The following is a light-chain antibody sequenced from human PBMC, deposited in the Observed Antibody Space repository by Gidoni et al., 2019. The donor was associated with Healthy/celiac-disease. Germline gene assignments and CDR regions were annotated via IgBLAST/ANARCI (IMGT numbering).Light chain of an antibody. V-gene: IGKV1-27*01. J-gene: IGKJ1*01. CDR3: QKYNSAPRT. CDR1: QGISNY. CDR2: AAS. Sequence: DIPITQSPSSLSASVGDRVTITCRASQGISNYLAWYQQKPGKVPKLLIYAASTLQSGVASRFSGSGSGTDFTLTISSLQPEDVATYYCQKYNSAPRTFGQGTKVEIK.